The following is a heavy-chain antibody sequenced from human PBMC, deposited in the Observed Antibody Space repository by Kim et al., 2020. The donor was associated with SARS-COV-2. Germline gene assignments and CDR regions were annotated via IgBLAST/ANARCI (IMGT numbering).Heavy chain of an antibody. CDR1: GFTFSSYS. Sequence: GGSLRLSCAASGFTFSSYSMNWVRQAPVKGLEWVSYISSSSSTIYYADSVKGRFTISRDNAKNSLYLQMNSLRAEDTAVYYCARVQQLDPFYYYYGMDVWGQGTTVTVSS. D-gene: IGHD6-13*01. CDR2: ISSSSSTI. J-gene: IGHJ6*02. CDR3: ARVQQLDPFYYYYGMDV. V-gene: IGHV3-48*04.